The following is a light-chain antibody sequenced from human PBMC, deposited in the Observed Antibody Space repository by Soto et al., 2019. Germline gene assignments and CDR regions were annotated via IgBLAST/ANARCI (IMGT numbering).Light chain of an antibody. CDR3: SSYTASDTVV. Sequence: QSVLTQPASVSGSPGQSITISCSGTSSDVGGYNYVSWYQQHPGKAPKLMISDVSTRPSGVSIRFSGSKSGNTASLTISGLQAEDEADYYCSSYTASDTVVFGGGTKVTVL. V-gene: IGLV2-14*01. J-gene: IGLJ2*01. CDR1: SSDVGGYNY. CDR2: DVS.